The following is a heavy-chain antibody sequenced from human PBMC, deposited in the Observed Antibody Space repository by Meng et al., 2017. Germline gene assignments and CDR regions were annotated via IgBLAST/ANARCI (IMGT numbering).Heavy chain of an antibody. CDR3: ARADRRVGSYGPNWFDP. Sequence: RPPEWPPSRVNPAAPLSLTRTGSGGSISSGGYYWSWIRQHPGKGLEWIGYIYYSGSTYYNPSLKSLVTISVDTSKNQFSLKLSSVTAADTAVYYCARADRRVGSYGPNWFDPWGQGTLVTVSS. J-gene: IGHJ5*02. V-gene: IGHV4-31*01. D-gene: IGHD5-18*01. CDR2: IYYSGST. CDR1: GGSISSGGYY.